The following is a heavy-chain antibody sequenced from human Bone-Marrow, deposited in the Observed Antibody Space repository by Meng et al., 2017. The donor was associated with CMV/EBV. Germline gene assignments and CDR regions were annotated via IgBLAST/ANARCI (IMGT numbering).Heavy chain of an antibody. CDR3: ARGFLGGSPDY. Sequence: SETLSLTCAVYGGSFSGYYWSWIRQPPGKGLEWIGEIHHSENTNYNPSLKSRVTISEDTSKNQFSLKLSSVTAADTAVYYCARGFLGGSPDYWGQGTLVTVSS. CDR2: IHHSENT. V-gene: IGHV4-34*01. J-gene: IGHJ4*02. CDR1: GGSFSGYY. D-gene: IGHD1-26*01.